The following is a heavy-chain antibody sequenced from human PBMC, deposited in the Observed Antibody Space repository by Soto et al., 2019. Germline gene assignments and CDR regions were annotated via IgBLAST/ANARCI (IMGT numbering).Heavy chain of an antibody. J-gene: IGHJ4*02. V-gene: IGHV4-34*01. D-gene: IGHD3-10*01. CDR2: INHSGST. CDR1: GGSFSGYY. CDR3: ARGRSRWFGPLGY. Sequence: QVQLQQWGAGLLKPSETLSLTCAVYGGSFSGYYWSWIRQPPGKGLEWIGEINHSGSTNYNPSLKSRVPISVDTSKNQFPRKLSSVTAADTAVYYCARGRSRWFGPLGYWGQGTLVTVSS.